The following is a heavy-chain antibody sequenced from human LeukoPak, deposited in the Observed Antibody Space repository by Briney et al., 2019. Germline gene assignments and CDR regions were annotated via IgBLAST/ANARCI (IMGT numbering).Heavy chain of an antibody. Sequence: ASVKVSCKASGYTFTDYYIHWVQQAPGKGLEWMGRVDPEDGETIYAENFQGRVTITADTSTDTAYMELSSLRSEDTAVYYCATFGGRLDYWGQGTLVTVSS. CDR1: GYTFTDYY. D-gene: IGHD3-10*01. J-gene: IGHJ4*02. V-gene: IGHV1-69-2*01. CDR2: VDPEDGET. CDR3: ATFGGRLDY.